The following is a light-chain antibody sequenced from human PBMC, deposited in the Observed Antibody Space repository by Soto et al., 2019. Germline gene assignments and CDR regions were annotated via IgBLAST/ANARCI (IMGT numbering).Light chain of an antibody. CDR1: QSVSSNY. CDR2: GAS. Sequence: EIVLTQSPGTLSLSLGERATLSCRGSQSVSSNYVAWYQQKPGQAPRLLIYGASSRATGIPDRFSGSGSGTDFTLTISRLEPEDFAVYFCQQYGSSPLISFGQGTRLEI. V-gene: IGKV3-20*01. CDR3: QQYGSSPLIS. J-gene: IGKJ5*01.